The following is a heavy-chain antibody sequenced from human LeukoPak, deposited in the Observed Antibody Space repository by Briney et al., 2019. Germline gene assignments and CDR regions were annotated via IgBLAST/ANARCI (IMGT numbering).Heavy chain of an antibody. CDR2: ISSSGSTI. V-gene: IGHV3-48*03. CDR1: GFTFSSYE. D-gene: IGHD3-22*01. J-gene: IGHJ4*02. Sequence: GGSLRLSCAASGFTFSSYEMNWVRQAPGKGLEWVSYISSSGSTIYYADSVKGRFTISRDNAKNSLYLQMNSLRAEDTAVYYCARVDDSSGYLIDYWGQGTLVTVSS. CDR3: ARVDDSSGYLIDY.